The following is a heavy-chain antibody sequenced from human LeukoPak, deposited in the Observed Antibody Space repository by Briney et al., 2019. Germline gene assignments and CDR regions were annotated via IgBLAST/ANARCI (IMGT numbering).Heavy chain of an antibody. CDR2: ISGSGGST. CDR1: GFTFSSAW. J-gene: IGHJ6*02. CDR3: ARRTTVTTHYYYYYGMDV. V-gene: IGHV3-23*01. D-gene: IGHD4-17*01. Sequence: PGGSLRLSRAASGFTFSSAWMSWVRQAPGKGLEWVSAISGSGGSTYYADSVKGRFTISRDNSKNTLYLQMNSLRAEDTAVYYCARRTTVTTHYYYYYGMDVWGQGTTVTVSS.